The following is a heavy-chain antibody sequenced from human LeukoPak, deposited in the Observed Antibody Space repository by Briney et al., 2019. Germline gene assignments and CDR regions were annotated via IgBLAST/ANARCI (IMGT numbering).Heavy chain of an antibody. V-gene: IGHV3-30*02. J-gene: IGHJ6*03. CDR1: GFTFSSYG. CDR2: IRYDGSNK. D-gene: IGHD2-15*01. CDR3: AKGPYCSGGSCYLYYHYYMDV. Sequence: GGSLRLSCAASGFTFSSYGMHWVRQAPGKGLEWVAFIRYDGSNKYYADSVKGRFTISRDNSKNTLYLQMNSLRAEDTAVYYCAKGPYCSGGSCYLYYHYYMDVWGKGTTVTVSS.